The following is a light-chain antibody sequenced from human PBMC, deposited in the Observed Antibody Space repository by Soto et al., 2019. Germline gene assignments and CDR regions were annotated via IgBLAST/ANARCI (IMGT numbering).Light chain of an antibody. J-gene: IGKJ1*01. CDR2: WAS. V-gene: IGKV4-1*01. CDR1: QSVLFNSNNKNY. CDR3: HQYYTPPQP. Sequence: DIVMTQSQDSLAVSLGERATIHCRSSQSVLFNSNNKNYLAWYQQRPGQPPKLLIYWASTRRSGVPDRFSGSGSGTNFTLTISSLQAEDVAVYYCHQYYTPPQPFGQGTKVEIK.